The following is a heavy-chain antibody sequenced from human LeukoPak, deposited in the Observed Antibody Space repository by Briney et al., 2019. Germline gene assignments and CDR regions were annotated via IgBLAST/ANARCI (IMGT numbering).Heavy chain of an antibody. Sequence: SETLSLTCTVSGGSISRSSYYWGWIRQPPGKGLEWIGSVYYSGTTYSNPSLKSRVTISVDTSKNQFSLKLRSVTAADTAVYYCARQNDRSHDYWGQGTLVTVSS. CDR3: ARQNDRSHDY. CDR1: GGSISRSSYY. D-gene: IGHD1-1*01. V-gene: IGHV4-39*01. J-gene: IGHJ4*02. CDR2: VYYSGTT.